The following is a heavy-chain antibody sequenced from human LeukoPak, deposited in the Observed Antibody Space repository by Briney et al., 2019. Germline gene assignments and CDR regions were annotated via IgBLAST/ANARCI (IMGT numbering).Heavy chain of an antibody. CDR1: GYTLTSYG. Sequence: ASVKVSCKASGYTLTSYGISWVRQAPGQGLEWMGWISAYNGNTNYAQKLQGRVTMTTDTSTSTAYMELRSLRSDDTAVYYCARDRTTVIGVHFDYWGQGTLVTVSS. CDR3: ARDRTTVIGVHFDY. V-gene: IGHV1-18*01. J-gene: IGHJ4*02. D-gene: IGHD4-17*01. CDR2: ISAYNGNT.